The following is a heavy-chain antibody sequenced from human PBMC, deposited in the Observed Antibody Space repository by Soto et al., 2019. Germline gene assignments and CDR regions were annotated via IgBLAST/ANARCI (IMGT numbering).Heavy chain of an antibody. D-gene: IGHD3-10*02. J-gene: IGHJ6*02. Sequence: QVRLVQSGAEVKEPGDSVRVSCEASGYTFTAYHIHWVRQAPEQGLEWMGWINPKFGDTGYAQDFQGRVSMTSDMSISTVYMELSRLTSDDTAIYYCARNMAYYYGRGSGNGHGVWGQGTTVTVFS. CDR2: INPKFGDT. CDR1: GYTFTAYH. CDR3: ARNMAYYYGRGSGNGHGV. V-gene: IGHV1-2*02.